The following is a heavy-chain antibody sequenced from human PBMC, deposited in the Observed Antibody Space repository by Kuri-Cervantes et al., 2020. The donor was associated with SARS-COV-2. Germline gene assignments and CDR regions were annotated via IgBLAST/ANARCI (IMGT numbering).Heavy chain of an antibody. J-gene: IGHJ6*02. CDR3: ARVGRQQWLVGSLGYYGMDV. V-gene: IGHV3-30-3*01. CDR1: GFTFSSYA. D-gene: IGHD6-19*01. Sequence: GESLKISCAASGFTFSSYAMHWVRQAPGKGLEWVAVISYDGSNKYYADSAKGRFTISRDNSKNTLYLQMNSLRAEDTAVYYCARVGRQQWLVGSLGYYGMDVWGQGTTVTVSS. CDR2: ISYDGSNK.